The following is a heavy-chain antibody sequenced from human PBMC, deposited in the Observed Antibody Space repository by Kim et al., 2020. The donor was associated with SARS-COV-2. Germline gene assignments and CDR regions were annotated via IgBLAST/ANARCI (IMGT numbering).Heavy chain of an antibody. D-gene: IGHD6-13*01. CDR1: GYSFTSYW. Sequence: GESLKISCKGSGYSFTSYWIGWVRQMPGKGLEWMGIIYPGDSDTRYSPSFQGQVTISADKSISTAYLQWSSLKASDTAMYYCARHPSKRSSPRYNWFDPWGQGTLVTVSS. V-gene: IGHV5-51*01. J-gene: IGHJ5*02. CDR2: IYPGDSDT. CDR3: ARHPSKRSSPRYNWFDP.